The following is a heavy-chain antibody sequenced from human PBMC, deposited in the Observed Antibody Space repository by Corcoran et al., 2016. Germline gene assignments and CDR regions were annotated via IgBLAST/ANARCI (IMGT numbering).Heavy chain of an antibody. CDR3: TPDWARGPCAIPDYYDGMDV. CDR2: IKSKTDGGTT. CDR1: GFTFSNAW. J-gene: IGHJ6*02. Sequence: EVQLVESGGGLVKPGGSLRLSCAASGFTFSNAWMNWVRQAPGKGLEWVGRIKSKTDGGTTDYAAPVKGRFTISRDDSKNTLYLQMNSLTTEDTAGYYCTPDWARGPCAIPDYYDGMDVWGQGTTGTVSS. V-gene: IGHV3-15*07. D-gene: IGHD1-26*01.